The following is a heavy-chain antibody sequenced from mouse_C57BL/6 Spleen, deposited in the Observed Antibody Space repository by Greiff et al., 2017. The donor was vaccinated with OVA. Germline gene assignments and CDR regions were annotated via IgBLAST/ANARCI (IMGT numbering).Heavy chain of an antibody. CDR3: AIDYDYVYAAAWFAY. D-gene: IGHD2-4*01. CDR2: IDPSDSYT. J-gene: IGHJ3*01. Sequence: VQLQQPGAELVMPGASVKLSCKASGYTFTSYWMHWVKQRPGQGLEWIGEIDPSDSYTNYNQKFKGKSTLTVDKSSSTAYMQLSSLTSEDSAVYYCAIDYDYVYAAAWFAYWGQGTLVTVSA. CDR1: GYTFTSYW. V-gene: IGHV1-69*01.